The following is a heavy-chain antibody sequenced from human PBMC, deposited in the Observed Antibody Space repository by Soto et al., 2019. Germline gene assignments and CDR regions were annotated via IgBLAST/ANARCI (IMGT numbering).Heavy chain of an antibody. Sequence: EVKLVESGGGLVQPGGSLRLSCVASGFTFSSYWVSWARQAPGEGLEWVANIAPDGSQKNYVDSVKGGFTISRDNAKNSLHLQMNSLRVEYTAAYYCTRCPFGWSQGTLASVSS. CDR1: GFTFSSYW. V-gene: IGHV3-7*01. CDR3: TRCPFG. D-gene: IGHD3-3*01. J-gene: IGHJ4*02. CDR2: IAPDGSQK.